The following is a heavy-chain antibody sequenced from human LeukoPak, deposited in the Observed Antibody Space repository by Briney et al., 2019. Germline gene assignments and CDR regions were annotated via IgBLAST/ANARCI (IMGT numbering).Heavy chain of an antibody. CDR1: GGSFSGYY. Sequence: PSETLSLTCAVYGGSFSGYYWSWIRQPPGKGLEWIGEINHSGSTNYNPSLKSRVTISVDTSKNQFSLKLSSVTAADTAVYYCARGSQPPYYYYYGMDVWGQGTTVTVSS. J-gene: IGHJ6*02. CDR3: ARGSQPPYYYYYGMDV. V-gene: IGHV4-34*01. CDR2: INHSGST.